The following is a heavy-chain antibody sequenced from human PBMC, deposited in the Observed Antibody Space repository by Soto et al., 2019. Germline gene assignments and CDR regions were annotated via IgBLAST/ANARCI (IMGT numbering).Heavy chain of an antibody. D-gene: IGHD2-21*01. CDR2: IRGTAT. CDR3: PKCAVLMTTSAGWCKGFDP. V-gene: IGHV3-23*01. J-gene: IGHJ5*02. CDR1: GFSFSSFT. Sequence: EVQLLESGGTLVQPGESLRLSCEVSGFSFSSFTMNWVRQAPGEGLEWVSSIRGTATSYADSVKGRFTISRDNSKNTVYLQMNTLRGEDTALYYCPKCAVLMTTSAGWCKGFDPWGQGTLVIVSS.